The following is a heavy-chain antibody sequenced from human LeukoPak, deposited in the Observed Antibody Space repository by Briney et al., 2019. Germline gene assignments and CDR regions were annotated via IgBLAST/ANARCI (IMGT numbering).Heavy chain of an antibody. CDR3: ARGSGWYLFDY. D-gene: IGHD6-19*01. Sequence: LETLSLTCTGSGGSISSYYWSWIRQPPGKGLEWIGYIYYSGSTNYNPSLKSRVTISVDTSKNQFSLKLSSVTAADTAVYYCARGSGWYLFDYWGQGTLVTVSS. J-gene: IGHJ4*02. CDR2: IYYSGST. V-gene: IGHV4-59*01. CDR1: GGSISSYY.